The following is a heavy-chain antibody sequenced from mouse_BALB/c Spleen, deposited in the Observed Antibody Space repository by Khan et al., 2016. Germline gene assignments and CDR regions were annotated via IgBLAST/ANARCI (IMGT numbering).Heavy chain of an antibody. CDR2: INTHSGVP. D-gene: IGHD2-1*01. V-gene: IGHV9-4*02. CDR3: ARTVGNYGYFDC. Sequence: QIQLVQSGPELKKPGETVRISCKASGYTFTTAGMQWVQKMPGKGLKWIGWINTHSGVPKYAEDFKGRFAFSLETSASTAYLQIRNLKNEDTATYFCARTVGNYGYFDCWGQGTTLTGSS. J-gene: IGHJ2*01. CDR1: GYTFTTAG.